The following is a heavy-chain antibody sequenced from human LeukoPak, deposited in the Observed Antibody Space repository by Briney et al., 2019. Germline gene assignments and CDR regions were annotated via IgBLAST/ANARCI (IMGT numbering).Heavy chain of an antibody. CDR2: IYYSGST. V-gene: IGHV4-39*07. CDR1: GGSISSSSYY. Sequence: PSETLSLTCTASGGSISSSSYYWGWIRQPPGKGLEWIGTIYYSGSTYYNPSLRSRVTISVDTSKNQFSLKLSSVTAADTAVYYRARHFDYPNAFDIWGRGTMVTVSS. D-gene: IGHD3-9*01. J-gene: IGHJ3*02. CDR3: ARHFDYPNAFDI.